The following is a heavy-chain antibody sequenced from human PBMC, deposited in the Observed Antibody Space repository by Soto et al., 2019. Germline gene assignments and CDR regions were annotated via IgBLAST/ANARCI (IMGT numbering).Heavy chain of an antibody. CDR3: ARESGENWSYEAY. CDR2: IYATGKN. Sequence: SETLSLTCSVSGASITDYSWNWIRQSAGKGLEWIGRIYATGKNQVNPSLQSRVTMSLDTSKNQFSLKLTSVTAADTAVYYCARESGENWSYEAYWGQGTLVTVS. J-gene: IGHJ4*02. D-gene: IGHD1-7*01. V-gene: IGHV4-4*07. CDR1: GASITDYS.